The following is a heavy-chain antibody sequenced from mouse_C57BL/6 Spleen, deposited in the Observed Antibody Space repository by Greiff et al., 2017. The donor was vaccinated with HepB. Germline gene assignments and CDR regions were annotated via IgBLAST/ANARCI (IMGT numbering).Heavy chain of an antibody. CDR1: GYAFSSSW. V-gene: IGHV1-82*01. J-gene: IGHJ4*01. D-gene: IGHD3-2*02. CDR2: IYPGDGDT. Sequence: VQLQQSGPELVKPGASVKISCKASGYAFSSSWMNWVKQRPGKGLEWIGRIYPGDGDTNYNGKFKGKATLTADKSSSTAYMQLSSLTSEDSAVYFGASSGQYDDAMDYWGQGTSVTVSS. CDR3: ASSGQYDDAMDY.